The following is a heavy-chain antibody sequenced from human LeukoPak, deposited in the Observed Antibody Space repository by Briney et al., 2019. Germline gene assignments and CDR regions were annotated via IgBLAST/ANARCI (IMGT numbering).Heavy chain of an antibody. CDR1: GYTFTAYY. V-gene: IGHV1-2*02. J-gene: IGHJ3*02. Sequence: ASVKVSCKASGYTFTAYYIHWVRQAPGQGLEWMGWINPNNGYTSLPQRFQGRVTMTRDTSIITAYMELSSLTSDDTGMYYCARSRVRGSPHPNAFDIWGQGTKVTVSS. CDR3: ARSRVRGSPHPNAFDI. D-gene: IGHD3-10*01. CDR2: INPNNGYT.